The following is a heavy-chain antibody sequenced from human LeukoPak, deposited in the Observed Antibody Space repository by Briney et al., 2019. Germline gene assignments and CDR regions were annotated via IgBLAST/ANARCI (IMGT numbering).Heavy chain of an antibody. D-gene: IGHD3-9*01. V-gene: IGHV3-30*02. Sequence: GGSLRLSCAASGFTFSSYGMHWVRQAPGKGLEWVTFIRSDGGNKYYADSVKGRFTISRDNAKKSLYLQMNRLRAEDTAVYFCARADTSDILTGYSDYWGQGTLVTVSS. CDR1: GFTFSSYG. J-gene: IGHJ4*02. CDR2: IRSDGGNK. CDR3: ARADTSDILTGYSDY.